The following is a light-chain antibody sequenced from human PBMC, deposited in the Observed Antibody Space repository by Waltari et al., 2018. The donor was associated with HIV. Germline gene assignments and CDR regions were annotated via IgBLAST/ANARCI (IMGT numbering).Light chain of an antibody. CDR1: SSDVGGYNY. Sequence: QSALTQPPSASGSPGQSVTLSCTGTSSDVGGYNYVSWHQQHPGKAPKLMIYDVIKRPSGVPDRLSGSKSGNTASLTVSGLQPEDEADYYCSSDAGSKVVFGGGTMLTVL. J-gene: IGLJ2*01. CDR3: SSDAGSKVV. V-gene: IGLV2-8*01. CDR2: DVI.